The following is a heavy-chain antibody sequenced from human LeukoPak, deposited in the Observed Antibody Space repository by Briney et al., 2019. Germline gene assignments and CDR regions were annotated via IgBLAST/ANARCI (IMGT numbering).Heavy chain of an antibody. D-gene: IGHD3-22*01. J-gene: IGHJ5*02. V-gene: IGHV4-39*07. Sequence: SETLSLTCTVSGGSISSSSYYWGWIRQPPGKGLEWIGSIYYSGSTYYNPSLKSRVTISVDTSKNQFSLKLSSVTAADTAVYYCAREGSGAICGYYPNWFDPWGQGTLVTVSS. CDR2: IYYSGST. CDR1: GGSISSSSYY. CDR3: AREGSGAICGYYPNWFDP.